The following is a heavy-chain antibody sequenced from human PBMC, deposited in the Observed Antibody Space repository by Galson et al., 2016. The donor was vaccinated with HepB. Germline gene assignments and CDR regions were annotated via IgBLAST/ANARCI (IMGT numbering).Heavy chain of an antibody. J-gene: IGHJ4*02. CDR3: ARNPPAVALGTWG. CDR1: GFTFSDYY. CDR2: IASRRSYT. Sequence: SLRLSCAASGFTFSDYYMSWVRQAPGKGLEWVSSIASRRSYTNYADSVKGRFTISRDNAKNTLYLQMNSLRAEDTAVYYCARNPPAVALGTWGWGQGTLVTVSS. D-gene: IGHD3-16*01. V-gene: IGHV3-11*03.